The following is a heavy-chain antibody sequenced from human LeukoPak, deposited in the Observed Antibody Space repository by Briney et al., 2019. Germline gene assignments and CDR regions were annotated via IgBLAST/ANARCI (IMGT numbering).Heavy chain of an antibody. CDR2: IRYDGSNK. V-gene: IGHV3-30*02. CDR1: GFTFSSYG. J-gene: IGHJ6*03. CDR3: ARGENYSNYRVAYYMDV. Sequence: GGSLRLSCAASGFTFSSYGMHWVRQAPGKGLEWVAYIRYDGSNKYYADSVKGRFTISRDNSKNTLYLQMNSLRAEDTAVYYCARGENYSNYRVAYYMDVWGKGTTVTVSS. D-gene: IGHD4-11*01.